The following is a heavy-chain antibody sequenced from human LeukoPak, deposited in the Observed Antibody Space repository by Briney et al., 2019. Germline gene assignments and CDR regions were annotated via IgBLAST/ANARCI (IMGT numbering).Heavy chain of an antibody. J-gene: IGHJ6*04. V-gene: IGHV3-21*01. CDR2: ISSSSIYI. CDR3: ARGKANYGSGSDV. CDR1: GFTFSSYS. D-gene: IGHD3-10*01. Sequence: GGSLRLSCVASGFTFSSYSMNWVRQAPGKGLEWVSSISSSSIYIYYADSVKGRFTISRDNARNSLYLQMNSLRAEDTAAYYCARGKANYGSGSDVWGKGTTVTVSS.